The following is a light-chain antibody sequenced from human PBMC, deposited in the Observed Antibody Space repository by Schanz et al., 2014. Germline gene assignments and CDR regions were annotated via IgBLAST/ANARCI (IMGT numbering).Light chain of an antibody. Sequence: HSALTQPPSASGSPGQSVTISCTGTSSNVGGYNYVSWYQQHPGKAPKLMIYEVTKRPSGVPDRFSGSKSGNTASLTVSGLQAEDEADYYCRSYAGSNKFYVFGTGTKLTVL. J-gene: IGLJ1*01. CDR1: SSNVGGYNY. CDR3: RSYAGSNKFYV. CDR2: EVT. V-gene: IGLV2-8*01.